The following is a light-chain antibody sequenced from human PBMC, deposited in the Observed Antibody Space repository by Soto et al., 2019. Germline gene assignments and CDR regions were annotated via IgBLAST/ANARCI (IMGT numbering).Light chain of an antibody. CDR2: GAS. Sequence: EVVLTQSPATLSGSPGERATLSGGASQTVGSNLAWYQHKPGQAPRLLISGASTRATGVPARFGGSGSGTDFTLTISSLQPEDFATYYCQQSYSTPLTFGGGTKVDIK. J-gene: IGKJ4*01. CDR3: QQSYSTPLT. CDR1: QTVGSN. V-gene: IGKV3-15*01.